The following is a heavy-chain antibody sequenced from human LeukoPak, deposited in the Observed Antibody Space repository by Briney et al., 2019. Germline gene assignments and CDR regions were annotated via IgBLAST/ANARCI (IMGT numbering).Heavy chain of an antibody. CDR3: ARDLQPSIRAVRYFDL. D-gene: IGHD2-2*02. J-gene: IGHJ2*01. CDR2: MNPNSGNT. V-gene: IGHV1-8*01. CDR1: GYTFTSYD. Sequence: GASVKVSCKASGYTFTSYDINWVRQATGQGLEWMGWMNPNSGNTGYAQKFQGRVTMTRNTSISTAYMELSSLRSEDTAVYYCARDLQPSIRAVRYFDLWGRGTLVTVSS.